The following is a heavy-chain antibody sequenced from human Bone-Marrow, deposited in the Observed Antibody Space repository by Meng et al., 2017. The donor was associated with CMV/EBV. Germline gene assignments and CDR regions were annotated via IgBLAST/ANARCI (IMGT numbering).Heavy chain of an antibody. CDR2: ISGSGGST. D-gene: IGHD3-9*01. CDR1: GLTVSSNY. V-gene: IGHV3-23*01. J-gene: IGHJ4*02. CDR3: AKVPARFRERYVDREQKADY. Sequence: GESLKISCEASGLTVSSNYMSWVRQAPGKGLEWVSVISGSGGSTYYADSVKGRFTISRDNSKNTLYLQMNSLRAEDTAVYYCAKVPARFRERYVDREQKADYWGQGTLVTVSS.